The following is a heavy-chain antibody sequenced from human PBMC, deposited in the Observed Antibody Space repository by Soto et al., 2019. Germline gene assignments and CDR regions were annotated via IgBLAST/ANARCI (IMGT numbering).Heavy chain of an antibody. V-gene: IGHV3-20*04. CDR3: VRAGAKATFAFDI. CDR1: GFMFKDFA. J-gene: IGHJ3*02. D-gene: IGHD2-15*01. CDR2: VSWDGSST. Sequence: GGSLRLSCAASGFMFKDFAMHWVRQAPGKGLEWVSGVSWDGSSTGYADSVRGRFTVSRDNAKTSLYLQLNNLRAADTAFYYWVRAGAKATFAFDIWCKETMLT.